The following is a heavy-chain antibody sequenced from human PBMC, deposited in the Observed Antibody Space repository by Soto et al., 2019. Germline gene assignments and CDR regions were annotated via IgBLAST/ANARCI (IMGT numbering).Heavy chain of an antibody. CDR2: INHSGST. CDR3: ARSPSIAAEPDNWFDP. CDR1: GGSFSGYY. V-gene: IGHV4-34*01. Sequence: QVQLQQWGAGLLKPSETLSLTCAVYGGSFSGYYWSWIRQPPGKGLEWTGEINHSGSTNYNPSLKSRVTISVDTSKNQFSLKLSSVTAADTAVYYCARSPSIAAEPDNWFDPWGQGTLVTVSS. D-gene: IGHD6-25*01. J-gene: IGHJ5*02.